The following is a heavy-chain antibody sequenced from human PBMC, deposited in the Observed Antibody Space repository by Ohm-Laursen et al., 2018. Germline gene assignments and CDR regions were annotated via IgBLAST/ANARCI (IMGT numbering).Heavy chain of an antibody. V-gene: IGHV3-74*01. Sequence: SLRLSCSASGFTFSTYWMHWVRQAPGQGLVWVSRVSPDGNSASHADSVKGRFSMSRDSAKNTVYLQMNSLRVEDTAVYYCAREREQFIDPIDSWGQGTLVTVS. CDR1: GFTFSTYW. J-gene: IGHJ4*02. D-gene: IGHD1-26*01. CDR3: AREREQFIDPIDS. CDR2: VSPDGNSA.